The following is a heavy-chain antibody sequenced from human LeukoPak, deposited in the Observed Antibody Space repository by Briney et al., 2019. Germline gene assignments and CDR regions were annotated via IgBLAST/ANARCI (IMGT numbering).Heavy chain of an antibody. J-gene: IGHJ4*02. CDR3: ARGLHDPGYSSSWYRYYFDY. Sequence: ASVKVSCKASGYTFTSFDINWVRQATGQGLEWMGWMNPNSGNTGSAQKFQGRITMTRNTSITTAYMELSSLRSEDTAVYYCARGLHDPGYSSSWYRYYFDYWGQGTLVTVSS. V-gene: IGHV1-8*01. CDR2: MNPNSGNT. D-gene: IGHD6-13*01. CDR1: GYTFTSFD.